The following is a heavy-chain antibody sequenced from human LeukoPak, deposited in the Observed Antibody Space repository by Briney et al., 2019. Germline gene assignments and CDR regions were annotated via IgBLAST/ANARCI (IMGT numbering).Heavy chain of an antibody. CDR2: IHDSGST. D-gene: IGHD5-12*01. CDR1: VGSISSGGYY. J-gene: IGHJ4*02. CDR3: ARDRSGYGVFDY. V-gene: IGHV4-31*03. Sequence: SQTLSLTCTVSVGSISSGGYYWSWIRQHPGKGLEWIGYIHDSGSTYYNPSLKSRATISVDTSKNQFSLKLSSVTAADTAVYYCARDRSGYGVFDYWGQGTLVTVSS.